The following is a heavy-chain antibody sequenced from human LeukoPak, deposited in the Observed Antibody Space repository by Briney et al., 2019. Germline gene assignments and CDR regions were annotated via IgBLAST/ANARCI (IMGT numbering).Heavy chain of an antibody. CDR2: IRRSGSIL. CDR1: GFTFSDYY. CDR3: AKGGGYEAQYYYYYLDV. Sequence: GGSLRLSCAASGFTFSDYYMSGIRQSPGKGLEWVSYIRRSGSILYYAYSVKGRFTTPRDNSKNTLYLHMKSLRAEDTAVYYCAKGGGYEAQYYYYYLDVWGKGTTVTLSS. V-gene: IGHV3-11*04. D-gene: IGHD5-12*01. J-gene: IGHJ6*03.